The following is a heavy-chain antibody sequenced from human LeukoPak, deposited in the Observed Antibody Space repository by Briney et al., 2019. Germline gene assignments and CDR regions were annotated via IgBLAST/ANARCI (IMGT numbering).Heavy chain of an antibody. CDR1: GFTFSSYS. V-gene: IGHV3-21*01. CDR2: ISSSSSYI. CDR3: ARAVYYSNYLGY. D-gene: IGHD3-10*01. J-gene: IGHJ4*01. Sequence: GGSLRLSCAASGFTFSSYSMNWVRQAPGKGLEWVSSISSSSSYIYYADSVKGRFTISRDNAKNTLYLQMNSLRAEDTAMYYCARAVYYSNYLGYWGQGTLVTVSS.